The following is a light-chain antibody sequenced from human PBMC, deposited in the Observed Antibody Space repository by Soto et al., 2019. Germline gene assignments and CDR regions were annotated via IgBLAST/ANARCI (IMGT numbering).Light chain of an antibody. CDR2: EDN. V-gene: IGLV6-57*02. CDR1: SGSIASNY. Sequence: NFMLTQPHSVSEXXXXTVXXXXXXXSGSIASNYVQWYQQRPGSAPTTVIYEDNQRPSGVPDRFSGSIDSSSNSASLTISGLKTEDEADYYCQSYDSSIVVFGGGTKLTVL. J-gene: IGLJ2*01. CDR3: QSYDSSIVV.